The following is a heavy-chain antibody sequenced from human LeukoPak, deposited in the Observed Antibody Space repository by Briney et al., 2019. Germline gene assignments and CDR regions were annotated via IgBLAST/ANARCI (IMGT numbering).Heavy chain of an antibody. D-gene: IGHD3-22*01. J-gene: IGHJ6*02. Sequence: PGGSLRLSCAASGFTFSSYGMHWVRQAPGKGQEWVAVITYDGSNKYYADSVKGRFTISRDNSKNTLYLQMNSLRAEDTAVYYCAKDLGYYYDSSMDVWGQGTTVTVSS. CDR2: ITYDGSNK. V-gene: IGHV3-30*18. CDR1: GFTFSSYG. CDR3: AKDLGYYYDSSMDV.